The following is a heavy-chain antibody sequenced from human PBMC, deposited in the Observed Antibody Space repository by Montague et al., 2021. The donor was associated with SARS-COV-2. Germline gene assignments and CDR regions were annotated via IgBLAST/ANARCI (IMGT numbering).Heavy chain of an antibody. D-gene: IGHD2-15*01. CDR2: IYYSGST. CDR1: GGSISRYY. CDR3: ARALYCSGGSCYPNWFDP. J-gene: IGHJ5*02. V-gene: IGHV4-59*01. Sequence: SETLSLTCTVSGGSISRYYWSWIRQPPGKGLEWIGYIYYSGSTNYNPSLKSRVTISVDTSKNQFSLKLSSVTAADTAVYYCARALYCSGGSCYPNWFDPRGQGTLVTVSS.